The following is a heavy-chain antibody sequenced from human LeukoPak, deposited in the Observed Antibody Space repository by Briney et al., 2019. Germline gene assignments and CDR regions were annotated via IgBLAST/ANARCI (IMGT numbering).Heavy chain of an antibody. CDR3: ARGSHSGDYDRLDY. CDR1: GDSISSYY. D-gene: IGHD3-22*01. V-gene: IGHV4-4*07. Sequence: SETLSLTCTVSGDSISSYYWSWIRQPAGKGLEWIGRIYTSGSTNYNPSLKSRVTMSVDMSKNQFSLKLSSVTAADTAVYYCARGSHSGDYDRLDYWGQGALVTISS. J-gene: IGHJ4*02. CDR2: IYTSGST.